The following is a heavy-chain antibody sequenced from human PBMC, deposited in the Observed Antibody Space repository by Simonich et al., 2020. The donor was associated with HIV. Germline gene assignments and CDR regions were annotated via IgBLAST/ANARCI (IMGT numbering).Heavy chain of an antibody. J-gene: IGHJ4*02. CDR3: AKDRYYNFWSGYYDY. CDR2: RSGSGGST. V-gene: IGHV3-23*01. Sequence: EVQLLESGGGWVQPGGYLRLSCAASGFTFSSYAMIWVRPAPGKGLGGFSARSGSGGSTYYADSVKCRFSIFRDNSKNTLYLQMNSLRAEDTAVYYCAKDRYYNFWSGYYDYWGQGTLVTVSS. D-gene: IGHD3-3*01. CDR1: GFTFSSYA.